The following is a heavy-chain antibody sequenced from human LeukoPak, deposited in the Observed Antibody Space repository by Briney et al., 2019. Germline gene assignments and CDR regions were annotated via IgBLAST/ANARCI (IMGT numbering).Heavy chain of an antibody. CDR2: IYSGGST. D-gene: IGHD3-9*01. J-gene: IGHJ4*02. Sequence: GGSLRLSCAASGFTFSSYAMSWVRQAPGKGLEWVSVIYSGGSTYYADSVKGRFTISRDNSKNTLYLQMNSLRAEDTAVYYCARERPLTGADYWGQGTLVTVSS. CDR1: GFTFSSYA. CDR3: ARERPLTGADY. V-gene: IGHV3-66*01.